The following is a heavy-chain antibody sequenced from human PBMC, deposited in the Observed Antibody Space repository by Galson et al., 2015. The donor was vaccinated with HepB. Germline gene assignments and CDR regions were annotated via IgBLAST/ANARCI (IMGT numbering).Heavy chain of an antibody. CDR2: INPKSGYT. Sequence: SVKVSCKASGYTFTGQYMHWVRQAPGQGLEWMGWINPKSGYTNYAQKFEGRVTMTRDTSISTAYMELSRLRSDDTAVYYCVREGLWFGEPQPDYWGQGTLVTVSS. V-gene: IGHV1-2*02. CDR1: GYTFTGQY. D-gene: IGHD3-10*01. J-gene: IGHJ4*02. CDR3: VREGLWFGEPQPDY.